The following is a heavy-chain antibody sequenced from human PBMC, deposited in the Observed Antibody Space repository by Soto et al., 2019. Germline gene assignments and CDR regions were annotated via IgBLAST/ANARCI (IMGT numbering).Heavy chain of an antibody. J-gene: IGHJ4*02. V-gene: IGHV1-69*01. CDR3: ARDPTRTYCGGDCYSDSFDY. Sequence: SVKVSCKASGGTFSSYAISWVRQAPVQGLEWMGGIIPIFGTANYAQKFQGRVTITADESTSTAYMELSSLRSEDTAVYYCARDPTRTYCGGDCYSDSFDYWGQGTLVTVS. CDR1: GGTFSSYA. D-gene: IGHD2-21*02. CDR2: IIPIFGTA.